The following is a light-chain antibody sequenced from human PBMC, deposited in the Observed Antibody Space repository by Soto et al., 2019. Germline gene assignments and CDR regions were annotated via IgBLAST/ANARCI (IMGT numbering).Light chain of an antibody. CDR2: GAS. V-gene: IGKV3D-20*02. CDR3: HQRQSWPRT. CDR1: QSVSSSY. Sequence: EIVLTQSPGTLSLSPGVRATLSCRASQSVSSSYLAWYQQKPGQAPRLLIYGASSRATGIPARFSGSGSGTDFTLTINSLAPEDFAIYYCHQRQSWPRTFGQGTKVDIK. J-gene: IGKJ1*01.